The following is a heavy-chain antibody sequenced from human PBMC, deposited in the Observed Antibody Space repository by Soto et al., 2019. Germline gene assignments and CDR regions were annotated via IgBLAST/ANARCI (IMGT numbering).Heavy chain of an antibody. CDR2: VAPTDSYT. J-gene: IGHJ4*02. Sequence: PGGSLNIACQAPGYSFTTYYISLVRQMPGNVLECMGTVAPTDSYTDYGPSSEDHDTMSVDRSINTAYLEWSSLKASDSDMYYCARLSLAQDSSGYHIFDYWALATLVTVSS. CDR1: GYSFTTYY. V-gene: IGHV5-10-1*01. CDR3: ARLSLAQDSSGYHIFDY. D-gene: IGHD3-22*01.